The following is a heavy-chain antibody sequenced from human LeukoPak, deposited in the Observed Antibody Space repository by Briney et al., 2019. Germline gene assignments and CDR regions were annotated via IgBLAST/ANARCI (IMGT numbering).Heavy chain of an antibody. J-gene: IGHJ4*02. CDR2: IYSDGNP. CDR1: GGSISSYY. V-gene: IGHV4-59*08. D-gene: IGHD3-22*01. CDR3: AKGYYYDSSGYYQPVGFDY. Sequence: PSETLSLTCTVSGGSISSYYWSWIRQPPGKGLEWIAYIYSDGNPQYNLSLRRRVTISIDTSQNRFSLRLSSVTAADAAVYYCAKGYYYDSSGYYQPVGFDYWGQGTLVTVSS.